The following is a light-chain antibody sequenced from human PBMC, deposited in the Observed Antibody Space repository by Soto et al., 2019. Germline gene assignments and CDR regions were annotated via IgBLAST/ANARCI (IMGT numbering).Light chain of an antibody. CDR2: GNT. V-gene: IGLV1-40*01. Sequence: QSVLTQPPSVSGAPGQRVTISCTGSSSDIGAGFDVHWYQHLPGTAPKLLIYGNTNRPSGVPGRFSGSKSGTSAPLVITGLQAEDEADYYCQSYENSRTGFYVFGTGTKVTVL. CDR1: SSDIGAGFD. J-gene: IGLJ1*01. CDR3: QSYENSRTGFYV.